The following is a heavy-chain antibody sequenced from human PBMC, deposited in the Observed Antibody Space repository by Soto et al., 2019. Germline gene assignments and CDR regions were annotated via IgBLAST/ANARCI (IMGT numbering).Heavy chain of an antibody. CDR1: RDSISSYY. V-gene: IGHV4-59*01. CDR2: VYHSGIT. Sequence: PSETLSLTCTVSRDSISSYYCSWIRQPPGKGPEWIGYVYHSGITNYNPSLESRVTISLDTSKNQFSLKLNSVTAADTAVYYCATRPPGGGVGVLAYGSQGPRVTVSS. CDR3: ATRPPGGGVGVLAY. J-gene: IGHJ4*02. D-gene: IGHD3-10*01.